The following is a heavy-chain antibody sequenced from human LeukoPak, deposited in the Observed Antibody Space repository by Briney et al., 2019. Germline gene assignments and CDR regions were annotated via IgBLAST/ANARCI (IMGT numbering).Heavy chain of an antibody. CDR3: ARDLYAAGIDY. J-gene: IGHJ4*02. V-gene: IGHV1-46*01. Sequence: ASVKVSCKASGHTFTSYYMHWVRQAPGQGLEWMGIINPSGGSTSYAQKFQGRVTITADESTSTAYMELSSLRSEDTAVYYCARDLYAAGIDYWGQGTLVTVSS. D-gene: IGHD3-10*01. CDR1: GHTFTSYY. CDR2: INPSGGST.